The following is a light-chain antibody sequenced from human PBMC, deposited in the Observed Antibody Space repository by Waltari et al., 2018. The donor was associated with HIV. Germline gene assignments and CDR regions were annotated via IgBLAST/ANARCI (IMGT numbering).Light chain of an antibody. Sequence: SYELSQPLSVSVSPGQTATITCSGHKLRDKYASWYQQKPGQSPGLVIYQDKRRPSGIPERFSGSNSGNTATLTISGTQPLDEADYYCQAWDSSIVGFGGGTKLTVL. CDR2: QDK. CDR3: QAWDSSIVG. V-gene: IGLV3-1*01. J-gene: IGLJ2*01. CDR1: KLRDKY.